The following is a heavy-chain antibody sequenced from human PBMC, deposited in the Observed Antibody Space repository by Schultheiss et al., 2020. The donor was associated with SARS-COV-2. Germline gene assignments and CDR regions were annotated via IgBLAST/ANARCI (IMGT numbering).Heavy chain of an antibody. CDR3: ARAAYYYDSSGYAFDY. CDR2: IYYSGRT. J-gene: IGHJ4*02. V-gene: IGHV4-59*08. Sequence: SETLSLTCTVSGGSISTYYWSWIRQPPGKGLEWIGYIYYSGRTNHNPSLKSRVTISVDTSKNQFSLKLSSVTAADTAVYYCARAAYYYDSSGYAFDYWGQGTLVTVSS. D-gene: IGHD3-22*01. CDR1: GGSISTYY.